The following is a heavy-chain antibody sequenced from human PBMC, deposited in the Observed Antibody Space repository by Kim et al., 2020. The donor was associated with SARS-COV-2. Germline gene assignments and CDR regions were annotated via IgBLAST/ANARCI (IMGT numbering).Heavy chain of an antibody. J-gene: IGHJ6*02. CDR3: AKVRARLLGYYYYGMDV. V-gene: IGHV3-23*01. D-gene: IGHD2-8*02. CDR1: GFTFSSYA. Sequence: GGSLRLSCAASGFTFSSYAMSWVRQAPGKGLEWVSAISGSGGSTYYADSVKGRFTISRDNSKNTLYLPMNSLRAEDTAVYYCAKVRARLLGYYYYGMDVWGQGTTVTVSS. CDR2: ISGSGGST.